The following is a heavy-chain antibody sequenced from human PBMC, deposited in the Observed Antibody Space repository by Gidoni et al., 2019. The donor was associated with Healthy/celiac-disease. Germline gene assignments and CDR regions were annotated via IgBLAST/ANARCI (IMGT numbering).Heavy chain of an antibody. CDR2: ISYDGSNK. D-gene: IGHD3-10*01. Sequence: QVQLVASAGGVVQPGRSLRLSCAASGLTFRSYAMHWVRQAPGKGLEWVAVISYDGSNKYYADSVKGRFTISRDNSKTTLYLQMNSLRAEDTAVYYCANSGVGSGAIYYGMDVWGQGTTVTVSS. J-gene: IGHJ6*02. CDR3: ANSGVGSGAIYYGMDV. V-gene: IGHV3-30-3*01. CDR1: GLTFRSYA.